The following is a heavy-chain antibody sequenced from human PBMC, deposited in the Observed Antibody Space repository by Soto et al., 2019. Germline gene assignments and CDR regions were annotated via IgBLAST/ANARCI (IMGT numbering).Heavy chain of an antibody. CDR1: GFTFDDYA. Sequence: ESGGGLVQPGRSLRLSCAASGFTFDDYAMHWVRQAPGKGLEWVSGISWNGGSIGFADSVKGRFTISRDNAKNSLFLQMNSLRAEDTALYYCAKDRGYGSGSGFDYWGQGTLVTVSS. D-gene: IGHD3-10*01. V-gene: IGHV3-9*01. CDR2: ISWNGGSI. J-gene: IGHJ4*02. CDR3: AKDRGYGSGSGFDY.